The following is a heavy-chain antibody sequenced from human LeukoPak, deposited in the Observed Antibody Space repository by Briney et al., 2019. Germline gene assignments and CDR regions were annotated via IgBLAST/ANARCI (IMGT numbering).Heavy chain of an antibody. CDR1: GGAISNYY. J-gene: IGHJ3*02. CDR3: ARNRSNDFGEVPFDI. Sequence: SETLSLTCTVSGGAISNYYWSWIRKSAGKGLEWIGQIYGSGGTNYNPSLKSRVTMSTDKSKNQISLRLSSVTAADTAIYYCARNRSNDFGEVPFDIWGQGTMVSVSS. D-gene: IGHD3-16*01. V-gene: IGHV4-4*07. CDR2: IYGSGGT.